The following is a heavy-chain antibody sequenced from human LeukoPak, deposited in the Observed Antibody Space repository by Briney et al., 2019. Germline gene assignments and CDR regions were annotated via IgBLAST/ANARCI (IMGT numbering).Heavy chain of an antibody. V-gene: IGHV4-31*01. CDR3: ARADMFTFGGVIALRGPVFGY. Sequence: SQTLSLTCTVSGGSISSGGYYWSWIRQHPGKGLEWIGYIYYSGSTYYNPSLKSQVTISVDTSKTQFSLKLSSVTAADTAVYYCARADMFTFGGVIALRGPVFGYWGQGTLVTVSS. CDR1: GGSISSGGYY. J-gene: IGHJ4*02. D-gene: IGHD3-16*02. CDR2: IYYSGST.